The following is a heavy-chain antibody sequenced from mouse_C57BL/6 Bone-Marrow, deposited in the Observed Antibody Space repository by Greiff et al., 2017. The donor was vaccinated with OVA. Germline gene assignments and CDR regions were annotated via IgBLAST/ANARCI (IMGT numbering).Heavy chain of an antibody. V-gene: IGHV6-6*01. CDR2: IRNKANNHAT. CDR3: TRRTTVVAHYYAMDY. J-gene: IGHJ4*01. D-gene: IGHD1-1*01. CDR1: GFTFSDAW. Sequence: EVKLEESGGGLVQPGGSMKLSCAASGFTFSDAWMDWVRQSPEKGLEWVAEIRNKANNHATYYAESVKGRFTISRDDSKSSVYLQMNSLRAEDTGIYYCTRRTTVVAHYYAMDYWGQGTSVTVSS.